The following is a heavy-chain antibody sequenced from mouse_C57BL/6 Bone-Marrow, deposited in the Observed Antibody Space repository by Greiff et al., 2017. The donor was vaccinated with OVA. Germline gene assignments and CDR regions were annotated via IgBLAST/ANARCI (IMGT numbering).Heavy chain of an antibody. J-gene: IGHJ3*01. V-gene: IGHV5-4*01. Sequence: EVHLVESGGGLVKPGGSLKLSCAASGFTFSSYAMSWVRQTPEKRLEWVATISDGGSYTYYPDNVKGRFTISRDNAKNNLYLQMSHLKSEDTAMYYCARDPNCPAWFAYWGQGTLVTVSA. CDR3: ARDPNCPAWFAY. CDR1: GFTFSSYA. CDR2: ISDGGSYT. D-gene: IGHD4-1*01.